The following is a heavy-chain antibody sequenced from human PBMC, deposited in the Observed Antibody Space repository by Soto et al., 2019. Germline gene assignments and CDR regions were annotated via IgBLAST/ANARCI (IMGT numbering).Heavy chain of an antibody. CDR3: ARGVYYDTSGYYFFF. Sequence: SVKVSCKASGGTFSRYALSWVRQAPGQGPEWMGGIVPMFGTANYAQKFQGGVTITADESTSTAYMELSSLRSEDTAVYYCARGVYYDTSGYYFFFWGQGTLVTVSS. CDR2: IVPMFGTA. CDR1: GGTFSRYA. V-gene: IGHV1-69*13. D-gene: IGHD3-22*01. J-gene: IGHJ4*01.